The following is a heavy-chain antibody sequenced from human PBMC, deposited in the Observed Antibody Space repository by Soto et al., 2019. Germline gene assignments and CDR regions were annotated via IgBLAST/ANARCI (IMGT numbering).Heavy chain of an antibody. Sequence: QVQLVQSGAEVKKPGSSVKVSCKASGGTFSSYTISWVRQAPGQGLEWMGRIIPILGIANYAQKFQGRVTITADKSASTAYMELSSLRSEDTAVYYCARERGDGGENYWGQGTLVTVSS. V-gene: IGHV1-69*02. J-gene: IGHJ4*02. CDR2: IIPILGIA. CDR3: ARERGDGGENY. D-gene: IGHD2-21*02. CDR1: GGTFSSYT.